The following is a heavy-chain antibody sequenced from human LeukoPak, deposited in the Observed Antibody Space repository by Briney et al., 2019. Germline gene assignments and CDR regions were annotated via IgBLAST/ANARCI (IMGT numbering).Heavy chain of an antibody. J-gene: IGHJ6*04. CDR2: ISYDGSYK. D-gene: IGHD6-13*01. CDR1: GFTFSSYG. Sequence: PGGSLRLSCAASGFTFSSYGMHWVRQAPGKGLEWVAVISYDGSYKYSADSVKGRFTISRDNSKNTLYLRMNSLRAEDTAVYYCAKEKTYSSSWSYYCYGMDVWGKGTTVTVSS. V-gene: IGHV3-30*18. CDR3: AKEKTYSSSWSYYCYGMDV.